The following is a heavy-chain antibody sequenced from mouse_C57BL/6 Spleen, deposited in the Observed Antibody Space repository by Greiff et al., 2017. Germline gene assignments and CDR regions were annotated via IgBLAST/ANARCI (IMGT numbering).Heavy chain of an antibody. D-gene: IGHD1-1*01. CDR3: ARAHSCGSSDWYFDV. Sequence: QVQLQQPGAELVKPGASVKLSCKASGYTFTSYWMHWVKQRPGQGLEWIGMIHPNSGSTNYNEKFKSKATLTVDKSSSTAYMQLSSLTSEDSAVYYCARAHSCGSSDWYFDVWGTGTTVTVSS. CDR2: IHPNSGST. J-gene: IGHJ1*03. CDR1: GYTFTSYW. V-gene: IGHV1-64*01.